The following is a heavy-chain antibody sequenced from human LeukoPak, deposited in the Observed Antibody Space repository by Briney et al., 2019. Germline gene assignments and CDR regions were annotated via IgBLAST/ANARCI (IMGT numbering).Heavy chain of an antibody. D-gene: IGHD3-3*01. Sequence: PGGSLRLSCAASGFTFSNAWMSWVRQAPGKGLEWVGRIKSKTDGGTTDYAAPVKGRFTISRDDSKNTLYLQINSLKTEDTAVYYCTRRFLEWSNGYYYYMDVWGKGTTVTVSS. CDR2: IKSKTDGGTT. CDR3: TRRFLEWSNGYYYYMDV. V-gene: IGHV3-15*01. J-gene: IGHJ6*03. CDR1: GFTFSNAW.